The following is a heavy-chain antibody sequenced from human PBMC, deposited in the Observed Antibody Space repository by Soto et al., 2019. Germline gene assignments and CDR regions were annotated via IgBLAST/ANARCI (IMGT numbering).Heavy chain of an antibody. Sequence: VGSLRLSCAASGFTFSDYYMSWIRQAPGKGLEWVSYISSSSSYTNYADSVKGRFTISRDNAKNSLYLQMNSLRAEDTAVYYCARKRRNNWFDPWGQGTLVTVSS. CDR1: GFTFSDYY. CDR2: ISSSSSYT. J-gene: IGHJ5*02. V-gene: IGHV3-11*06. D-gene: IGHD1-1*01. CDR3: ARKRRNNWFDP.